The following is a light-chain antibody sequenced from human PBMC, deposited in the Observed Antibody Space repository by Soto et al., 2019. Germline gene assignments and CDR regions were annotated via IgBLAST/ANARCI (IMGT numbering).Light chain of an antibody. CDR1: SSDVGTYNY. V-gene: IGLV2-11*01. J-gene: IGLJ2*01. Sequence: QSALTQPRSVSGSPGQSVTISCTGTSSDVGTYNYVSWYQQHPDKAPKLLIYDVTKRPSGVADRFSGSRSGNSASLTISGLQAEDEADYFCSSNAGNYKVFGAGTKLTVL. CDR2: DVT. CDR3: SSNAGNYKV.